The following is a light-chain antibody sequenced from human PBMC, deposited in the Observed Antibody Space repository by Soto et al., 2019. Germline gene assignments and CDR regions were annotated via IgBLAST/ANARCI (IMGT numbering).Light chain of an antibody. Sequence: EIVLTQSPGTLSLSPGERATLSCRASQSVSSSYLAWYQQKPGQPPRLLIYAASSRATGIPDRFSGSGSGTDFTLTISRLEPEDFAVYYCQQYGSSPLVTFGQGTRLDIK. CDR1: QSVSSSY. CDR3: QQYGSSPLVT. CDR2: AAS. V-gene: IGKV3-20*01. J-gene: IGKJ5*01.